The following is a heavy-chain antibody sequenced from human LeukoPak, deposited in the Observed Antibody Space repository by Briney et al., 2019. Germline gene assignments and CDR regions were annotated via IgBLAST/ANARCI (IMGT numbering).Heavy chain of an antibody. CDR1: GITFSSYG. V-gene: IGHV3-30*18. CDR3: AKARGTVVTPFDH. Sequence: GGSLRLSCAASGITFSSYGMHWVRQAPGKGLEWVAVISYDGSNKYYADSVKGRFTISRDNSKNTLYLQMNSLRAEDTAVYYCAKARGTVVTPFDHWGQGTLVTVSS. CDR2: ISYDGSNK. J-gene: IGHJ4*02. D-gene: IGHD3-22*01.